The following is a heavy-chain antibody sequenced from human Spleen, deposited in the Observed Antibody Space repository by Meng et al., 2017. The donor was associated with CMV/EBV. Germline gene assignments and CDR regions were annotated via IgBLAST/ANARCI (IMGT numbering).Heavy chain of an antibody. CDR1: GGSISSGGYY. Sequence: CSVSGGSISSGGYYWSWIRKHPGKGLEWIGFIYNTRYTYYNPSLKSRVTISEGTSKNQLSLEMTSVTAADTAVYYCVRIKGRNNWFDPWGQGTLVTVSS. CDR3: VRIKGRNNWFDP. J-gene: IGHJ5*02. V-gene: IGHV4-31*02. CDR2: IYNTRYT.